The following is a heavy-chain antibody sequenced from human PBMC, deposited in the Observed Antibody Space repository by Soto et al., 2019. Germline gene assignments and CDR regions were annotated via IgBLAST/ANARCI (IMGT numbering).Heavy chain of an antibody. V-gene: IGHV4-59*01. Sequence: SETLSLTCTVSGGSISSYYWSWVRQPPGKGLEWIGYIYYSGSTNYNPSLKSRVTISVDTAKNQFPLKLSSVTAADTAVYYCARDFRSGSYPYFDYWGQGTLVTVSS. CDR1: GGSISSYY. CDR2: IYYSGST. CDR3: ARDFRSGSYPYFDY. D-gene: IGHD1-26*01. J-gene: IGHJ4*02.